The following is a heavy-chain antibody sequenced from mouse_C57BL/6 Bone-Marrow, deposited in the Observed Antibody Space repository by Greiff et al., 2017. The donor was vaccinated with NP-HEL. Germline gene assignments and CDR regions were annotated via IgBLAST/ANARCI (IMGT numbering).Heavy chain of an antibody. CDR2: INPSSGYT. CDR1: GYTFTSYT. CDR3: ARLRRTFDY. V-gene: IGHV1-4*01. J-gene: IGHJ2*01. Sequence: VKVVESGAELARPGASVKMSCKASGYTFTSYTMHWVKQRPGQGLEWIGYINPSSGYTKYNQKFKDKATLTADKSSSTAYMPLSSLTSEDSAVYYCARLRRTFDYWGQGTTLTVSS. D-gene: IGHD2-12*01.